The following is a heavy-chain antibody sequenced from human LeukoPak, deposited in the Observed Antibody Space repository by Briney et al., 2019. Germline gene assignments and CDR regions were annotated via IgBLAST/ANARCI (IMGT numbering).Heavy chain of an antibody. V-gene: IGHV4-59*01. Sequence: PSETLSLTCTVSGGSISTYYWDWIRQPPGKGLEWIGYIYYSGATNYNPSLKSRVTISVDTSKNQFSLKLSSVTAADTAVYYCARGVYIAAAQYGFWGQGTLVTVSS. CDR1: GGSISTYY. J-gene: IGHJ4*02. CDR3: ARGVYIAAAQYGF. CDR2: IYYSGAT. D-gene: IGHD6-13*01.